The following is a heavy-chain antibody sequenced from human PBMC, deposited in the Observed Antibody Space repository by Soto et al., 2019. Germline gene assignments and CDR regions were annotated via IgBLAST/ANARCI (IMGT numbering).Heavy chain of an antibody. V-gene: IGHV4-34*01. J-gene: IGHJ6*03. Sequence: SETLSLTCAVYGGSVSGYYWNWIRKPPGKGLEWIGEINHSGNTNYNPSLKRRVTISVDTSKNHFSLKLSSVTAADTAVYYCARGRGGYCSGGSCYSGFGYMDVWDKGTTVTVSS. CDR3: ARGRGGYCSGGSCYSGFGYMDV. D-gene: IGHD2-15*01. CDR2: INHSGNT. CDR1: GGSVSGYY.